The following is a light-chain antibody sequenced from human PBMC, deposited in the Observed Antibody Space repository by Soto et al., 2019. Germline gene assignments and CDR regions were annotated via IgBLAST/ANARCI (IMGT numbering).Light chain of an antibody. CDR3: CSYAGSYTHV. J-gene: IGLJ1*01. V-gene: IGLV2-11*01. Sequence: QPVLTQPRSVSGSPGQSVTISCTGTSSDVGSYYFVSWYQQHPGKAPKIIIYDVTKRPSGVPDRFSGSKPGNTASLTISGLQAEDEADYYCCSYAGSYTHVFGTGTKLTVL. CDR2: DVT. CDR1: SSDVGSYYF.